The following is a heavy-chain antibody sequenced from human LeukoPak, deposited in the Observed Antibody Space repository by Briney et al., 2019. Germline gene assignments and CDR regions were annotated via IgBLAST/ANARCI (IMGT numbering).Heavy chain of an antibody. Sequence: SETLSLTCIVSGGSISTYYWSWIRQPPGKGLEWIGYIYYTGSTTYNPSLKSRVSISADTSKNKFSLDLNSVSAADTAVYYCARARGDARGTSFDPWGQGTLVTVSS. CDR2: IYYTGST. V-gene: IGHV4-59*01. J-gene: IGHJ5*02. D-gene: IGHD3-10*01. CDR1: GGSISTYY. CDR3: ARARGDARGTSFDP.